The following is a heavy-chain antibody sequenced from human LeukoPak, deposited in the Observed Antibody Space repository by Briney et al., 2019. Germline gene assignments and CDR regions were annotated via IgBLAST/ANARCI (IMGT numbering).Heavy chain of an antibody. J-gene: IGHJ6*03. D-gene: IGHD2-2*01. CDR2: ISSSSSTI. Sequence: GGSLRLSCAASGFTFSSYSMNWVRQAPGKGLEWVSYISSSSSTIYYADSVKGRLTISRDNAKNSLYLQMNSLRAEDTAVYYCARELVVPAAYYYYMDVWGKGTTVTVSS. V-gene: IGHV3-48*01. CDR3: ARELVVPAAYYYYMDV. CDR1: GFTFSSYS.